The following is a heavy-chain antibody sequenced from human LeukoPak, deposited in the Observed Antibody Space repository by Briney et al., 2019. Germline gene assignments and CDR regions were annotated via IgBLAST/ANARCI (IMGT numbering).Heavy chain of an antibody. CDR1: GFTFSSYA. CDR2: ISGSGGST. CDR3: AKDYYDRTLDAFDI. D-gene: IGHD3-22*01. Sequence: GGSLRLSCVASGFTFSSYAMSRVRQAPGKGLEWVSVISGSGGSTYNADSVKGRFTISRDNSKNTLYLQMNSLRAEDTAVYYCAKDYYDRTLDAFDIWGQGIMVTVSS. J-gene: IGHJ3*02. V-gene: IGHV3-23*01.